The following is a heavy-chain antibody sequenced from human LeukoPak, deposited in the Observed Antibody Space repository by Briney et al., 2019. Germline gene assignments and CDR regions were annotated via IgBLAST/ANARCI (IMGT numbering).Heavy chain of an antibody. J-gene: IGHJ6*02. V-gene: IGHV3-30*03. CDR3: AREAVAGYYGMDV. D-gene: IGHD6-19*01. CDR1: GFTFSSYG. CDR2: ISYDGSNK. Sequence: GGSLRLSCAASGFTFSSYGMHWVRQAPGKGLEWVAVISYDGSNKYYADSVKGRFTISRDNSKSTLYLQMNSLRAEDTAVYYCAREAVAGYYGMDVWGQGTTVTVSS.